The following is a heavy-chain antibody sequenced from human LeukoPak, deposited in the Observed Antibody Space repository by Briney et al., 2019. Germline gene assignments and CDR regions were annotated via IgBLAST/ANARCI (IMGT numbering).Heavy chain of an antibody. J-gene: IGHJ5*02. CDR3: TRLRGYLGYDSRFDP. Sequence: GGSLRLSCAASGFTFNNYCMSWVRQAPGKGLEWVANIKQDGSEKYYVDSVKGRFTISRDNAKNSLYLQMNSLRAEDTAVYYCTRLRGYLGYDSRFDPWGQGTLVTVSS. CDR1: GFTFNNYC. D-gene: IGHD5-12*01. V-gene: IGHV3-7*01. CDR2: IKQDGSEK.